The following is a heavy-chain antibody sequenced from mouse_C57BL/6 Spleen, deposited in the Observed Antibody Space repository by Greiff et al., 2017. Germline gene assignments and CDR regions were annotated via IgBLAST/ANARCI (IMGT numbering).Heavy chain of an antibody. CDR3: ARAYGNYGGDFDY. CDR1: GFTFSSYA. CDR2: ISDGGSYT. Sequence: EVKLVESGGGLVKPGGSLKLSCAASGFTFSSYAMSWVRQTPEKRLEWVATISDGGSYTYYPDNVKGRFTISRDNAKNNLYLQMSHLKSEDTAMYYCARAYGNYGGDFDYWGQGTTLTVSS. V-gene: IGHV5-4*03. J-gene: IGHJ2*01. D-gene: IGHD2-1*01.